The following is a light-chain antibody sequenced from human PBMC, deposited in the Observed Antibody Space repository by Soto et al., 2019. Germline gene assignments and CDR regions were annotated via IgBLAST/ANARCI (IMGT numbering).Light chain of an antibody. CDR1: QGIRDA. J-gene: IGKJ1*01. CDR2: AAS. V-gene: IGKV1-17*01. CDR3: LQHNSYPQT. Sequence: DIQMTQSPSSLSASVGDRVTITCRASQGIRDALGWYQQKPGKAPKRLIYAASSLQSGVPSRFSCSGSGTEFSLTISSLQPEDFATYYCLQHNSYPQTCGRGTKVEIK.